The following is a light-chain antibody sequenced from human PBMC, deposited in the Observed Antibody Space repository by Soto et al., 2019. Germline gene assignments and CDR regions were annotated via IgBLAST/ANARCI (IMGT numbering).Light chain of an antibody. CDR1: QSITDW. J-gene: IGKJ1*01. CDR2: KAS. V-gene: IGKV1-5*03. Sequence: DIQMTQSPSTLSASVGDRVTITCRASQSITDWLAWYQQKPGKVPKFLIYKASNLEGGVPSRFSGSGSGTEFTLTIRSVQPDDFATYYCQYWDDYSWTFGQGTKVEIK. CDR3: QYWDDYSWT.